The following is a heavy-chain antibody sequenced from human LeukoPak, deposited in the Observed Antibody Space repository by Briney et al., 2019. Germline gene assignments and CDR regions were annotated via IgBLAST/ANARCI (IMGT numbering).Heavy chain of an antibody. J-gene: IGHJ4*02. V-gene: IGHV1-24*01. CDR1: EYTLTEIS. D-gene: IGHD2-2*01. CDR3: ARLYKYAWSFDY. CDR2: FDPEDGET. Sequence: ASVKVSCKVSEYTLTEISMHWVRQAPGKGLEWMGGFDPEDGETIYAPKFQGRVTMTEDTSTDTAYMELSSLRSEDTAVYYCARLYKYAWSFDYWGQGTLVTVSS.